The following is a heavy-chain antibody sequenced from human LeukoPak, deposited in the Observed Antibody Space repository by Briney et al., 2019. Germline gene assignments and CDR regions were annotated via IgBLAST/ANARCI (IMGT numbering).Heavy chain of an antibody. Sequence: WASVKVSCKASGYTFTSYYMYWVRQAPGQGLEWMGIINPNRGGTSYAQKFQGRVTMTRDMSTSTVYMELSSLRSEDTAVYYCATGGHVRVYDSSAYYGHYWGQGTLVTVSS. CDR3: ATGGHVRVYDSSAYYGHY. V-gene: IGHV1-46*01. J-gene: IGHJ4*02. D-gene: IGHD3-22*01. CDR1: GYTFTSYY. CDR2: INPNRGGT.